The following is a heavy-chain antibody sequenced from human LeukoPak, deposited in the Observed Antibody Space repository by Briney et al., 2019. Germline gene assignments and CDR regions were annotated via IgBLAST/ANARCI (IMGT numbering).Heavy chain of an antibody. CDR2: IYYSGST. J-gene: IGHJ4*02. V-gene: IGHV4-59*01. CDR3: ARGYSSSWYYFDS. D-gene: IGHD6-13*01. Sequence: PSETLSLTCTVSGGSISTYYWTWIRQSPGKGHEWIGNIYYSGSTNYNPSLKSRVTISVDTSKNQFSLNLTSVTAADTAVYFCARGYSSSWYYFDSWGQGTLVTVSS. CDR1: GGSISTYY.